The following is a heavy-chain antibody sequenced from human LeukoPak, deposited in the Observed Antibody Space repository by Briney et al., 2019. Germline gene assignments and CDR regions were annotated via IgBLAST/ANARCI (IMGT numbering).Heavy chain of an antibody. V-gene: IGHV1-69*05. Sequence: SVKVSCKASGGTFSSYAISRVRQAPGQGLEWMGRIIPIFGTANYAQKFQGRVTITTDESTSTAYMELSSLRSEDTAVYYCARGLWELHAFDIWGQGTMVTVSS. CDR2: IIPIFGTA. CDR1: GGTFSSYA. CDR3: ARGLWELHAFDI. D-gene: IGHD1-26*01. J-gene: IGHJ3*02.